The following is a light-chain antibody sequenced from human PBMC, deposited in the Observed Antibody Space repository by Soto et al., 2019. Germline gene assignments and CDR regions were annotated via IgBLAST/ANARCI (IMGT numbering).Light chain of an antibody. CDR3: CSYAGSSTPVV. CDR1: GGDVGGNNF. V-gene: IGLV2-23*01. CDR2: EGS. Sequence: QSALLQLASGFGFPGQWLTFSCTGTGGDVGGNNFVSWYQRHPGKPPKLMIYEGSKRPSGVSNRFFGSKSGNTAALTISGLQAEDEADYYCCSYAGSSTPVVFGGGTKLTVL. J-gene: IGLJ2*01.